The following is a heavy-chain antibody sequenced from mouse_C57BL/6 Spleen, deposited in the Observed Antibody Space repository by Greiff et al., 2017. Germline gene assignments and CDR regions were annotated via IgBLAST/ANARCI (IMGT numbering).Heavy chain of an antibody. D-gene: IGHD2-4*01. CDR3: ARQDYDGPFAY. V-gene: IGHV1-80*01. Sequence: QVQLQQSGAELVKPGASVKISCKASGYAFTSYWMNWVKQRPGKGLEWLGQIYPGDGDTNYNGKFKGKDTLTADKSSSTAYMQLSSLTSEDSAVYFCARQDYDGPFAYWGQGTLVTVSA. J-gene: IGHJ3*01. CDR2: IYPGDGDT. CDR1: GYAFTSYW.